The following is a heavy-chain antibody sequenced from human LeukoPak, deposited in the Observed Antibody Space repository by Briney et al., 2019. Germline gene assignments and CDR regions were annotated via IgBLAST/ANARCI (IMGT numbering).Heavy chain of an antibody. V-gene: IGHV3-21*01. Sequence: GGSLRLSCAASGFTFSSYGMHWVRQAPGQGLEWVSSISSSSINIYYADSVKGRFTISRDNAKSSLYLQMNSLRAEDTAVYYCAMAPYYYDNSGYFYGSNNWGQGTLVTVSS. D-gene: IGHD3-22*01. CDR3: AMAPYYYDNSGYFYGSNN. CDR2: ISSSSINI. CDR1: GFTFSSYG. J-gene: IGHJ4*02.